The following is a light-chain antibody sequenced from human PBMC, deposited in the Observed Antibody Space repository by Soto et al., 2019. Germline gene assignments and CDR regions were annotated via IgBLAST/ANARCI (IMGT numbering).Light chain of an antibody. CDR3: EQYYNTPLM. CDR2: WAS. CDR1: QSVFYSSNNKNN. Sequence: DIVVTQSPNSLAVSLGERATINCKSSQSVFYSSNNKNNLAWYQQKPGHPPKVLIYWASTRASGGPHRFSGSGSWTDFTLTISGLQVEDVAVYYCEQYYNTPLMFGQETRVEI. V-gene: IGKV4-1*01. J-gene: IGKJ1*01.